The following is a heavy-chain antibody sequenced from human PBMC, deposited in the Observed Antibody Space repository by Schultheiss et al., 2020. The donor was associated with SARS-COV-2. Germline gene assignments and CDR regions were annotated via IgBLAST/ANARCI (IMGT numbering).Heavy chain of an antibody. CDR3: AREAHRSGYHDY. Sequence: SVKVSCKASGGTFSSNPISWVRQAPGQGLEWMGGIIPIFGTANYAQKFQGRVTITADESTSTAYMELSSLRSEDTAVYYCAREAHRSGYHDYWGQGTLVTVSS. J-gene: IGHJ4*02. CDR1: GGTFSSNP. V-gene: IGHV1-69*13. D-gene: IGHD3-22*01. CDR2: IIPIFGTA.